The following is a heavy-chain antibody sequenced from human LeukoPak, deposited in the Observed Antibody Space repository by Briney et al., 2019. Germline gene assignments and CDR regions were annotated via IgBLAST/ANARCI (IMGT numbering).Heavy chain of an antibody. V-gene: IGHV4-59*01. D-gene: IGHD1-26*01. CDR3: ARNGGTYYYECFDY. J-gene: IGHJ4*02. Sequence: SETLSLTCSVSNDSISSYYWSWIRQPPGKGLEWIGYIYYSGSTNYNPSLKSRVTISVDTSKNQFSLKLSSVTAADTAVYYCARNGGTYYYECFDYWGQGILVTVSS. CDR2: IYYSGST. CDR1: NDSISSYY.